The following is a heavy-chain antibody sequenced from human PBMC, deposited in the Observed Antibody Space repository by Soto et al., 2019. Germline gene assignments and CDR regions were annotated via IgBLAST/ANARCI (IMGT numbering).Heavy chain of an antibody. CDR2: LWYDGSNK. CDR3: ASEYCSGGSCYYYGMDV. D-gene: IGHD2-15*01. J-gene: IGHJ6*02. V-gene: IGHV3-33*01. Sequence: QVQLVESGGGVVQPGRSLRLSCAASGFTFSSYGMHCVRQAPGKGREWGAVLWYDGSNKYYADSVKGRLTISRDNSKNTVYLQMNSLRAEDTAVYYCASEYCSGGSCYYYGMDVWGQGTTVTVSS. CDR1: GFTFSSYG.